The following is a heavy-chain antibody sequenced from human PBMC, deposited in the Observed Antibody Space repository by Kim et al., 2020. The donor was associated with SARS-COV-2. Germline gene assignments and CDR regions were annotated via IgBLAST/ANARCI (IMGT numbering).Heavy chain of an antibody. V-gene: IGHV3-30*03. CDR3: ARGPWFYYDSSGYYGGDFDY. J-gene: IGHJ4*02. Sequence: GGSLRLSCAASGFTFSSYGMHWVRQAPGKGLEWVAVISYDGSNKYYADSVKGRFTISRDNSKNTLYLQMNSLRAEDTSVYYCARGPWFYYDSSGYYGGDFDYGGEGPRVTVSS. CDR1: GFTFSSYG. CDR2: ISYDGSNK. D-gene: IGHD3-22*01.